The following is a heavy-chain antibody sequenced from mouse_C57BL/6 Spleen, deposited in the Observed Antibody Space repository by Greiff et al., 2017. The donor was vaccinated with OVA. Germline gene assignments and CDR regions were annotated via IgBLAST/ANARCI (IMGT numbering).Heavy chain of an antibody. V-gene: IGHV1-31*01. D-gene: IGHD2-1*01. CDR3: ARVEIYYGNYDFDY. J-gene: IGHJ2*01. Sequence: EVQRVESGPELVKPGASVKISCKASGYSFTGYYMHWVKQSHGNILDWIGYIYPYNGVSSYNQKFKGKATLTVDKSSSTAYMELRSLTSEDSAVYYCARVEIYYGNYDFDYWGQGTTLTVSS. CDR2: IYPYNGVS. CDR1: GYSFTGYY.